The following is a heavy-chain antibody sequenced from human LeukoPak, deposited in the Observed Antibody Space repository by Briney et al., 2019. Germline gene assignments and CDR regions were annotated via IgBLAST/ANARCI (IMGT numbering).Heavy chain of an antibody. D-gene: IGHD3-9*01. CDR3: AKLDILTGFDY. Sequence: GGSLRLSCAASGFTFSSYSMNWVRQAPGKGLEWVSSISSSSSYIYYADSVKGRFTISRDNAKNSLYLQMNSLRAEDTALYYCAKLDILTGFDYWGQGTLVTVSS. CDR1: GFTFSSYS. CDR2: ISSSSSYI. V-gene: IGHV3-21*04. J-gene: IGHJ4*02.